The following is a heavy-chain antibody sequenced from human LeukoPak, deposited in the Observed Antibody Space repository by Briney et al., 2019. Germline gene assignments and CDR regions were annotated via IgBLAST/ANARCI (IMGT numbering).Heavy chain of an antibody. V-gene: IGHV4-59*12. Sequence: ASETLSLTCTVSGGSISSYYWSWIRQPPGKGLEWIGYIYYSGSTNYNPSLKSRVTISVDTSKNQFSLKLSSVTAADTAVYYCARGRKSSHAFDYWGQGTLVTVSS. CDR1: GGSISSYY. J-gene: IGHJ4*02. D-gene: IGHD1-14*01. CDR2: IYYSGST. CDR3: ARGRKSSHAFDY.